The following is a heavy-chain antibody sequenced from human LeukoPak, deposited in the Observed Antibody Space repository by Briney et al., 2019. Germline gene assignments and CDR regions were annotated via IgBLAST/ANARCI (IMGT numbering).Heavy chain of an antibody. CDR1: GGSISSYY. D-gene: IGHD5-12*01. V-gene: IGHV4-59*01. CDR2: IYYRGST. J-gene: IGHJ4*02. Sequence: PSDTLSLTCTVSGGSISSYYWSWIRQPPGKGLEGSGYIYYRGSTNYTPSLKSRVTISVDTSKNHSSLKLSSVTAADTAVYYCARGAGDSGYDFFDYWGQGTLVTVSS. CDR3: ARGAGDSGYDFFDY.